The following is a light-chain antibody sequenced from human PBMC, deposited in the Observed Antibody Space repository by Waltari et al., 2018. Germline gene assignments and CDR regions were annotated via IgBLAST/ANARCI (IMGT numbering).Light chain of an antibody. J-gene: IGLJ1*01. V-gene: IGLV2-11*01. CDR1: SRGVAPAQS. Sequence: QSALTQPRSVSGSPGQSVTISCTGTSRGVAPAQSVSWFQQRPGSAPKLLIFDVSERPSGVPDRFSGSKSANTASLTISGLQPEDEADYYCCSYAGSYTYVFGPGTSVTVL. CDR3: CSYAGSYTYV. CDR2: DVS.